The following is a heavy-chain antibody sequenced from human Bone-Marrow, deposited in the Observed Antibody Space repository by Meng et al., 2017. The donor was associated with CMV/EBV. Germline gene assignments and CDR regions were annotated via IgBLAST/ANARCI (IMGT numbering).Heavy chain of an antibody. V-gene: IGHV4-34*01. Sequence: SETLSLTCAVYGGSFSGYYWSWIRQPPGKGLEWIGEINHSGSTNYNPSLKSRVTISVDTSKNQFSLKLSSVTAADTAVYYCARDLGAAAGYYYYYYGMDVWGQGTTVTVSS. CDR1: GGSFSGYY. J-gene: IGHJ6*02. CDR2: INHSGST. CDR3: ARDLGAAAGYYYYYYGMDV. D-gene: IGHD6-13*01.